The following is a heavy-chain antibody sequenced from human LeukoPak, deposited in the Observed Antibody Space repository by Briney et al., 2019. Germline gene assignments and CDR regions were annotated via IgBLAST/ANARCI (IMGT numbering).Heavy chain of an antibody. CDR2: ITDSGGTN. D-gene: IGHD3-16*01. V-gene: IGHV3-48*02. CDR1: GFIFSTYS. J-gene: IGHJ4*02. CDR3: VRDHNWGFDY. Sequence: PGGSLRLSCAASGFIFSTYSMNWVRQAPRKGLEWVSYITDSGGTNYYADSVKGRFTISRDNAKNSLYLQVSSLREEDTAIYYCVRDHNWGFDYCGQGTLVTVSS.